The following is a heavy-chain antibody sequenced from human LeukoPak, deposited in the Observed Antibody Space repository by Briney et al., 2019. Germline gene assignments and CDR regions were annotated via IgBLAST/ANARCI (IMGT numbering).Heavy chain of an antibody. J-gene: IGHJ4*02. V-gene: IGHV3-21*01. D-gene: IGHD1-1*01. Sequence: PGGSLRLSCAASGFTFSSYSMNWVRQAPGKGLEWVSSISSSSSYIYYADSVKGRFTISRDTAKNALYLQMNSLRAEDTAVYYCARVRNWNLDYWGQGTLVTVSS. CDR1: GFTFSSYS. CDR3: ARVRNWNLDY. CDR2: ISSSSSYI.